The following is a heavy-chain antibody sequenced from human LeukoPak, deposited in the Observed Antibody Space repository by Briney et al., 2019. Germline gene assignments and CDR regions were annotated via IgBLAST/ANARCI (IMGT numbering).Heavy chain of an antibody. D-gene: IGHD3-10*01. CDR3: AKDPGITMVRGVSRFDY. J-gene: IGHJ4*02. Sequence: GGSLRLSCAASGFTFSSYAMSWVRQAPGKGLEWVSAISGSGGSTYYADSVKGRFTTSRDNSKNTLYLQMNSLRAEDTAVYYCAKDPGITMVRGVSRFDYWGQGTLVTVSS. V-gene: IGHV3-23*01. CDR2: ISGSGGST. CDR1: GFTFSSYA.